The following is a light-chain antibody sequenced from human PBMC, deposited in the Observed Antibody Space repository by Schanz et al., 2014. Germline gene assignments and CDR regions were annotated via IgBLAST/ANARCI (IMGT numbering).Light chain of an antibody. V-gene: IGLV2-14*01. CDR2: KVT. Sequence: QSALTQPASVSGSPGQSITISCTGTSSDVGGYNFVSWYQQIPGKAPKLMIYKVTQRPSGVPDRFSGSKSGNTASLTISGLQAENEADYYCSSYPSSNTVVFGGGTKLTVL. CDR1: SSDVGGYNF. J-gene: IGLJ3*02. CDR3: SSYPSSNTVV.